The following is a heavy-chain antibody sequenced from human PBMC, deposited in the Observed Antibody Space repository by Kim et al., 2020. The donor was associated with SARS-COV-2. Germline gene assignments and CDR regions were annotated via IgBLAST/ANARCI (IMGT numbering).Heavy chain of an antibody. V-gene: IGHV3-48*02. Sequence: GGSLRLSCAASGFTFSSYSMNWVRQAPGKGLEWVSYISSSSSTIYYADSVKGRFTISRDNAKNSLYLQMNSLRDEDTAVYYCARFYSSSRTQSPYFDYWGQGTLVTVSS. CDR1: GFTFSSYS. CDR3: ARFYSSSRTQSPYFDY. J-gene: IGHJ4*02. CDR2: ISSSSSTI. D-gene: IGHD6-13*01.